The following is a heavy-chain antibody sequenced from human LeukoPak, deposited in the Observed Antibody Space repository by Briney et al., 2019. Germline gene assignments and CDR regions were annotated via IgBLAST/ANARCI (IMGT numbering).Heavy chain of an antibody. J-gene: IGHJ4*02. V-gene: IGHV1-69*04. CDR3: ARGIAAAAIDY. Sequence: SVKVSRKASGGTFSSYAISWVRQAPGQGLEWMGRIIPILGIANYAQKFQGRVTITADKSTSTAYMELSSLRSEDTAVYYCARGIAAAAIDYWGQGTLVTVSS. CDR2: IIPILGIA. D-gene: IGHD6-13*01. CDR1: GGTFSSYA.